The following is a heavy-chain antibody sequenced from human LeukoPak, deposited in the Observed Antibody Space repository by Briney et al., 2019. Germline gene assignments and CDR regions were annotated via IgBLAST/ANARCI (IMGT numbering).Heavy chain of an antibody. CDR3: ARVDRAISTTGTLGD. CDR1: GDSVSSNYAA. J-gene: IGHJ4*02. D-gene: IGHD6-13*01. CDR2: TYYRSKWYN. Sequence: SQTLSLTCAISGDSVSSNYAAWNWIRQSPSRGLGWLGRTYYRSKWYNDYAVSVKSRITINPDTSKNQFSLQLNSVTPEDTVVYYCARVDRAISTTGTLGDWGQGTLVTVSS. V-gene: IGHV6-1*01.